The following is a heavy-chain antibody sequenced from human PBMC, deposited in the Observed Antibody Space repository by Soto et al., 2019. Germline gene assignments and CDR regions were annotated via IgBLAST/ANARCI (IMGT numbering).Heavy chain of an antibody. D-gene: IGHD1-26*01. CDR2: IRSKTHSYAT. V-gene: IGHV3-73*02. J-gene: IGHJ4*02. CDR1: GFTLSGSA. Sequence: EVQLVESGGGLVQPGESLKLSCAASGFTLSGSAVHWVRQASGKGLEWVGRIRSKTHSYATEYIASVKGRFTMSRDDSNNTAYLQMNGLETDDTAVYYCTRSGGSYSFGYWGQGTLVTVSS. CDR3: TRSGGSYSFGY.